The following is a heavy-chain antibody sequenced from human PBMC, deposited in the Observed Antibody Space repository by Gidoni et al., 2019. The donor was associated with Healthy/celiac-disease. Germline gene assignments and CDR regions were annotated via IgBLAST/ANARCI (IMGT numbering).Heavy chain of an antibody. D-gene: IGHD3-3*01. CDR2: ISGSGGST. CDR3: AKGNDFWSGYSDY. CDR1: VFTFSSYA. J-gene: IGHJ4*02. Sequence: EVQLLESGGGLVQPCGSLRLSCAASVFTFSSYAMSWVRQAPGKGLEWVSAISGSGGSTYYADSVKGRFTISRDNSKNTLYLQMNSLRAEDTAVYYCAKGNDFWSGYSDYWGQGTLVTVSS. V-gene: IGHV3-23*01.